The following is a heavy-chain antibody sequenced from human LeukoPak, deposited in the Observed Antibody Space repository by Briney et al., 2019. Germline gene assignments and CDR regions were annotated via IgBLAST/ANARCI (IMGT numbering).Heavy chain of an antibody. CDR2: SDPEDGER. V-gene: IGHV1-24*01. Sequence: ASVKVSCKVSGKTLSDLCIHWLRRPPGKGLEWLGGSDPEDGERIYAQMFQGRVTMTEDTSIDTAYMELSSLRSEDTAVYYCVTGFTTMAVDYFDYWGQGTLVTVS. D-gene: IGHD5-18*01. CDR1: GKTLSDLC. J-gene: IGHJ4*02. CDR3: VTGFTTMAVDYFDY.